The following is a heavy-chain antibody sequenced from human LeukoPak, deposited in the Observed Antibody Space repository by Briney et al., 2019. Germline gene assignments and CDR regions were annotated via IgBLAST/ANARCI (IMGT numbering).Heavy chain of an antibody. CDR1: GFTFSSYS. CDR2: ISSSSSYI. CDR3: ASRRISSRAFDI. D-gene: IGHD2-15*01. Sequence: GGSLRLSCAASGFTFSSYSMNWVRQAPGEGLEWVPSISSSSSYIYYADSVKGRFTISRDNAKNSLYLQMNSLRAEDTAVYYCASRRISSRAFDIWGQGTMVTVSS. V-gene: IGHV3-21*01. J-gene: IGHJ3*02.